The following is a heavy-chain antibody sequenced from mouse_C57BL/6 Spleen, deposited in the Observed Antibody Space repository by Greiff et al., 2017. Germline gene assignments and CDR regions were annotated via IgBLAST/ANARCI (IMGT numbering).Heavy chain of an antibody. V-gene: IGHV1-82*01. Sequence: QVQLQQSGPELVKPGASVKISCKASGYAFSSSWMNWVKQRPGKGLEWIGRIYPGDGDTNYNGKFKGKATLTAYKSSSTAYMQLSSLTSEDSAVYFCARDYGSSPWFAYWGQGTLVTVSA. J-gene: IGHJ3*01. D-gene: IGHD1-1*01. CDR2: IYPGDGDT. CDR1: GYAFSSSW. CDR3: ARDYGSSPWFAY.